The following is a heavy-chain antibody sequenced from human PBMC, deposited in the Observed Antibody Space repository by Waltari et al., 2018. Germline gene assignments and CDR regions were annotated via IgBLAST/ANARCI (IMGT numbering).Heavy chain of an antibody. D-gene: IGHD6-25*01. J-gene: IGHJ6*02. CDR3: ASTAATYYYYGMDV. CDR2: IYPGDSDT. Sequence: EVQLVQSGAEVQKPGPSLTLSCMGSGSSFTSYCSGWVRQMPGKGLEWMGIIYPGDSDTRYSPYYQRQVTISADKSISTANLQWSSLKASDTAMYYCASTAATYYYYGMDVWGQGTTVTVSS. CDR1: GSSFTSYC. V-gene: IGHV5-51*01.